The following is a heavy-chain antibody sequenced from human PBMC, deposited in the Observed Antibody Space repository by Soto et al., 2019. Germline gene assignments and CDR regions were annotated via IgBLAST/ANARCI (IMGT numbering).Heavy chain of an antibody. D-gene: IGHD4-17*01. V-gene: IGHV4-30-4*01. CDR3: ARDLDGDYPQVGY. J-gene: IGHJ4*02. CDR1: GGSISSGDYY. Sequence: LCGGSISSGDYYWSWIRQPPGKGLEWIGYIYYSGSTYYNPSLKSRVTISVDTSKNQFSLKLSSVTAADTAVYYCARDLDGDYPQVGYWGQGALVTVSS. CDR2: IYYSGST.